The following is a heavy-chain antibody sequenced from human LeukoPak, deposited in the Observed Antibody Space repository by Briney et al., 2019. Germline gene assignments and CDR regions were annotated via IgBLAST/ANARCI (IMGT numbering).Heavy chain of an antibody. J-gene: IGHJ6*03. D-gene: IGHD6-19*01. Sequence: PGGSLRLSCAASGFTFSSYGMHWVRQAPGKGLEWVAFIRYDGSNKYYADSVKGRFTISRDNSKNTLYLQMNSLRAEDTAVYYCAKVYSSGWYVPPHYYYYYMDVWGKGTTVTVSS. V-gene: IGHV3-30*02. CDR3: AKVYSSGWYVPPHYYYYYMDV. CDR1: GFTFSSYG. CDR2: IRYDGSNK.